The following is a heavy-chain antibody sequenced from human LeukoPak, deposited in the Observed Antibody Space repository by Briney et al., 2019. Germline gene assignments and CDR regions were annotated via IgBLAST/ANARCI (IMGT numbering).Heavy chain of an antibody. Sequence: PGGSLRLSCAASGFTFSSYAMSWVRQAPGKGLEWVSAISGSGGSTYYADSVKGRFTISRDNAKNSLFLQMNSLRAEDTAVYYCARESSGYFYWGQGTLVTVSS. V-gene: IGHV3-23*01. CDR3: ARESSGYFY. J-gene: IGHJ4*02. D-gene: IGHD3-22*01. CDR2: ISGSGGST. CDR1: GFTFSSYA.